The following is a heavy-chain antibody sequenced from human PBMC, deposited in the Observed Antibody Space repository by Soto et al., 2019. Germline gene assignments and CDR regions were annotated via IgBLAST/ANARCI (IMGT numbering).Heavy chain of an antibody. V-gene: IGHV3-23*01. CDR1: TFTFSNYG. CDR2: ITGSGGTT. CDR3: GKLTAAGTDY. Sequence: EVQLLESGGGLVQPGGSLRLSCATSTFTFSNYGMSWVRQAPGKGLEWVSSITGSGGTTYYADSVKGRFTISRDNSKNTLYLQMNSLRADDTAVYYCGKLTAAGTDYWGQGTLVTVSS. J-gene: IGHJ4*02. D-gene: IGHD6-13*01.